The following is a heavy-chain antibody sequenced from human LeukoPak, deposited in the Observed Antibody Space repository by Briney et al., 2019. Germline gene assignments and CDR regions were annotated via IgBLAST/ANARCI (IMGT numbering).Heavy chain of an antibody. CDR1: GDSISSGGSY. Sequence: SETLSLTCTDSGDSISSGGSYWSWIRQPAGKGLEWIGRFHPSGSTNYSPSLKSRVTISVDTSKNQFSLKLSSVTAADSAVYYCARGAYYYFMDVWGNGTTVTVSS. CDR3: ARGAYYYFMDV. V-gene: IGHV4-61*02. CDR2: FHPSGST. J-gene: IGHJ6*03.